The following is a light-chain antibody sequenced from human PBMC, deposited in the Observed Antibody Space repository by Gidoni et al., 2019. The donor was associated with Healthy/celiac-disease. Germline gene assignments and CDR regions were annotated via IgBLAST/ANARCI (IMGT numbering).Light chain of an antibody. J-gene: IGLJ1*01. CDR1: SSDVGGYNY. V-gene: IGLV2-14*03. CDR2: DVS. CDR3: SSYTSSSTDV. Sequence: QPPLPQPASVSASPGQSITLSCTGTSSDVGGYNYVSWYQQHPGKAPKLMIYDVSNRPSGVSNRFSGSKSGNTASLTISGLQAEDEADYYCSSYTSSSTDVFGTGTKVTVL.